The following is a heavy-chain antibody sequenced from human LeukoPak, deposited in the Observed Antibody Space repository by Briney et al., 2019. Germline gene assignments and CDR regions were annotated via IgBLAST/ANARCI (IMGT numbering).Heavy chain of an antibody. D-gene: IGHD6-19*01. CDR1: GDSISSNNW. CDR2: IYHTGST. J-gene: IGHJ4*02. Sequence: PSGTLSLTCAVSGDSISSNNWWSWVCQPPGKGLEWIGEIYHTGSTNYNPSLKSRVTISVDKSKNQFSLKMSSVTAADTAVYYCTRAPPYGSGWSKGVLDYWGQGTLVTVSS. CDR3: TRAPPYGSGWSKGVLDY. V-gene: IGHV4-4*02.